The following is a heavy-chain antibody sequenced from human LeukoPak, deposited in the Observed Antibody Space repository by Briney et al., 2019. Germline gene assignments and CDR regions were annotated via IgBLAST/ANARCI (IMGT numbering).Heavy chain of an antibody. V-gene: IGHV4-38-2*02. CDR1: GYSISSGYY. J-gene: IGHJ4*02. Sequence: KPSETLSPTCTVSGYSISSGYYWGWIRQPPGKGLEWIGEINQYNPSLKSRVTISVDTSKNQFFLNLTSVTAADTAVYYCARDGITTTWLNWGQGTPVTVSS. CDR3: ARDGITTTWLN. D-gene: IGHD4-17*01. CDR2: INQ.